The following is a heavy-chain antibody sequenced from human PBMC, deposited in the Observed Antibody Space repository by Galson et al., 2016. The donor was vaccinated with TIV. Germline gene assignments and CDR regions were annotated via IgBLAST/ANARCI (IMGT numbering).Heavy chain of an antibody. V-gene: IGHV1-2*02. D-gene: IGHD3-10*01. CDR3: ARGMSDFGSGSLALDY. J-gene: IGHJ4*02. CDR1: GYTFTGYN. CDR2: INPRTGYT. Sequence: SVKVSCKASGYTFTGYNFHWVRQAPGQGLEWMGWINPRTGYTTYAQAFQGRVTLTTDSSNTAYLELSRLTSDDTAAYFCARGMSDFGSGSLALDYWGQGTLVPVSS.